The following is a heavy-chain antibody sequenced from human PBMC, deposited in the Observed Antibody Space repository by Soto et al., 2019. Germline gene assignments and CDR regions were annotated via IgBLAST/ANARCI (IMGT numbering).Heavy chain of an antibody. CDR3: AREFGITGTTPKPYYLNF. CDR1: GDSVSSNSAA. D-gene: IGHD1-20*01. Sequence: SQTLSLTCAISGDSVSSNSAAWNWIRQSPSRGLEWLGRTYYRSKWYNDYAVSVKSRITINPDTSKNQFSLQLNSVTPEDTAVYYCAREFGITGTTPKPYYLNFCGEGTQATVSS. J-gene: IGHJ4*02. CDR2: TYYRSKWYN. V-gene: IGHV6-1*01.